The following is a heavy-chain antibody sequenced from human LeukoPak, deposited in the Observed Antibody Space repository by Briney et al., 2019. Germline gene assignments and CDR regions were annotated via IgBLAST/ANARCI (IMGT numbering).Heavy chain of an antibody. J-gene: IGHJ4*02. V-gene: IGHV1-69*04. CDR1: GGTFSSYA. CDR2: IIPILGIA. D-gene: IGHD6-19*01. CDR3: ATTRSGWYWYFDY. Sequence: SVRVSCKASGGTFSSYAISWVRQAPGQGLEWMGRIIPILGIANYAQKFQGRVTMTEDTSTDTAYMELSSLRSEDTAVYYCATTRSGWYWYFDYWGQGTLVTVSS.